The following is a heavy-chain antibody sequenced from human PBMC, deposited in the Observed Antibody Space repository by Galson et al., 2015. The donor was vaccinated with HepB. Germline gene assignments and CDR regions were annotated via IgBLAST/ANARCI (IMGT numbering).Heavy chain of an antibody. J-gene: IGHJ4*02. Sequence: ETLSLTCAVSGGSISSDNWWSWVRQPPGKGLEWIGEIYHSGSTNYNPSLKSRVTISVDKSKNQFSLKLSSVTAADTAVYYCARVAVTSTLEFGYWGQGTLVTVSS. CDR1: GGSISSDNW. V-gene: IGHV4-4*02. CDR3: ARVAVTSTLEFGY. D-gene: IGHD3-16*01. CDR2: IYHSGST.